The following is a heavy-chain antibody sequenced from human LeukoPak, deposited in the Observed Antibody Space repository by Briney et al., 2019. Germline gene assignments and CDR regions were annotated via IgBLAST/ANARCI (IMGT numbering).Heavy chain of an antibody. CDR2: ISSSSSYI. V-gene: IGHV3-21*04. CDR3: AKDYREQQSYFGVADY. J-gene: IGHJ4*02. D-gene: IGHD3-9*01. Sequence: PGGSLRLSCAASGFTFTSYSMNWVRQAPGKGLEWVSSISSSSSYIYFADSVKGRFTISRDNSKNTLYLQMNSLRAEDTAVYYCAKDYREQQSYFGVADYWGQGTLVTVSS. CDR1: GFTFTSYS.